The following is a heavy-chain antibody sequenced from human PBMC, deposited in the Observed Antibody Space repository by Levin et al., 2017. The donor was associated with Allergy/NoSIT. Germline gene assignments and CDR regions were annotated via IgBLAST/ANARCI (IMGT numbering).Heavy chain of an antibody. V-gene: IGHV4-59*01. Sequence: SQTLSLTCTVSGGSITNYYWSWIRQPPGKGLEWIGYIFYSGSTNYNPSLESRVTISVDTSKNQFSLRLSSVIAADTAIYYCARGGVWWLPRDYWGQGILVTVSS. CDR3: ARGGVWWLPRDY. D-gene: IGHD2-15*01. CDR2: IFYSGST. CDR1: GGSITNYY. J-gene: IGHJ4*02.